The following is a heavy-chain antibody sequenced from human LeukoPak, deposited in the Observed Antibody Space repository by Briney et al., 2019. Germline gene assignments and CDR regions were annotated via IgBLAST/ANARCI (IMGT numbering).Heavy chain of an antibody. CDR2: ISGSGGST. D-gene: IGHD6-6*01. J-gene: IGHJ4*02. CDR3: ARAGAIAARPGY. Sequence: GGSLRLSCAASGFTFSSYAMSWVRQAPGKGLEWVSAISGSGGSTYYADSVKGRFTISRDNSKNSLYLQMNSLRAEDTAVYYCARAGAIAARPGYWGQGTLVTVSS. CDR1: GFTFSSYA. V-gene: IGHV3-23*01.